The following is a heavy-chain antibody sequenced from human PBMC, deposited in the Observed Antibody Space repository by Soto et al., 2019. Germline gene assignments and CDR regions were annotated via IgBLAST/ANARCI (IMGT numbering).Heavy chain of an antibody. D-gene: IGHD3-9*01. CDR1: GFTFSNYA. V-gene: IGHV3-23*01. Sequence: PGGSLRLSCAASGFTFSNYAMNWVRQAPGKGLEWVSGVGGSGEYTYYADSVKGRFTISRDNSKNTVYLQISSLRAEDTAVYYCAKVLTGYYYYFEYWGQGTLVTVSS. J-gene: IGHJ4*02. CDR3: AKVLTGYYYYFEY. CDR2: VGGSGEYT.